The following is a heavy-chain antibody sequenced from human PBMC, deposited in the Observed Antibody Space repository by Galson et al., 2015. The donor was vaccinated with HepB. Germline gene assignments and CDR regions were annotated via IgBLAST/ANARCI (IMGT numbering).Heavy chain of an antibody. J-gene: IGHJ1*01. D-gene: IGHD3-10*01. CDR2: INTNTGNP. Sequence: SVKVSCKASGYTLTSYAMNWVRQAPGQGLEWMGWINTNTGNPTYAQGFTGRFVFSLDTSVSTAYLQISSLKAEDTAVYYCARGAPNIRLKPEFGRYFQHWGQGTLVTVSS. CDR1: GYTLTSYA. V-gene: IGHV7-4-1*02. CDR3: ARGAPNIRLKPEFGRYFQH.